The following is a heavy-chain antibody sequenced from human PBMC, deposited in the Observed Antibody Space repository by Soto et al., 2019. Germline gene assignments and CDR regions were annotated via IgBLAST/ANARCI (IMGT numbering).Heavy chain of an antibody. V-gene: IGHV1-46*01. CDR3: AKTNKATDCHSNSCYYYGMDV. CDR1: GYTFTSYY. Sequence: QVQLVQSGAEVKKPGASVKVSCKASGYTFTSYYMHWVRQAPGQGLEWMGIINPSGGSTSYAQKFQGRVTMSRDTSTSTVYMELSSLRSEVTAVYYCAKTNKATDCHSNSCYYYGMDVWGKGTKVTVSS. CDR2: INPSGGST. D-gene: IGHD2-2*01. J-gene: IGHJ6*04.